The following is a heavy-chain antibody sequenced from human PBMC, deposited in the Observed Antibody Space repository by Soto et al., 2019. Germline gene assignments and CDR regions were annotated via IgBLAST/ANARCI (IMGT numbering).Heavy chain of an antibody. CDR1: GFTFSSYS. Sequence: GGSLRLSCAASGFTFSSYSMNWVRQAPGKGLEWVSSISSSSSYIYYADSVKGRFTISRDNAKNSLYLQMNSLRAEDTAVYYCARGWDGYNSGWYFDLWGRGTLVTVSS. CDR2: ISSSSSYI. J-gene: IGHJ2*01. CDR3: ARGWDGYNSGWYFDL. V-gene: IGHV3-21*01. D-gene: IGHD5-12*01.